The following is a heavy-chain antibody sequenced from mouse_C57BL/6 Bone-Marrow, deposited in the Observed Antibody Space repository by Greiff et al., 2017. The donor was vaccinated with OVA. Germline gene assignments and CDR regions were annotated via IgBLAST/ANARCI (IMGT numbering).Heavy chain of an antibody. J-gene: IGHJ4*01. CDR1: GFTFSSYA. D-gene: IGHD2-1*01. CDR2: ISDGGSYT. V-gene: IGHV5-4*01. CDR3: ARAYGNSYAMDY. Sequence: DVQLVESWGGLVKPGGSLKLSCAASGFTFSSYAMSWVRQTPEKRLEWVATISDGGSYTYYPDNVKGRFTISRDNAKNNLYLQISHLKSEDTAMYYCARAYGNSYAMDYWGQGTSVTVSS.